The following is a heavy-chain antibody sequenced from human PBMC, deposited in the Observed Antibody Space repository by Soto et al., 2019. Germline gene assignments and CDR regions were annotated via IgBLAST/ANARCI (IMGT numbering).Heavy chain of an antibody. V-gene: IGHV1-69*13. CDR2: IIPIFGTA. Sequence: GASVKVSCKASGGTFSSYAISWVRQAPGQGLEWMGGIIPIFGTANYAQKFQGRVTITADESTSTAYMELSSLRSEDTAEYYCASGWLLYDGYYGMDVWGQGTTVTVSS. CDR3: ASGWLLYDGYYGMDV. J-gene: IGHJ6*02. CDR1: GGTFSSYA. D-gene: IGHD2-2*02.